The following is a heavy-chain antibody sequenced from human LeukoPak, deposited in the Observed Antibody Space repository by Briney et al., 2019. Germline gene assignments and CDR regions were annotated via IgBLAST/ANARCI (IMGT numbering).Heavy chain of an antibody. Sequence: PSETLSLTCAVYGGSFSGYYWSWIRQPPGKGLEWIGEINHSGSTNYNPSLKSRVTISVDTSKNQFSLKLSSVTAAVTAVYYCARRISDILTGYYKGELDYWGQGTLVTVSS. V-gene: IGHV4-34*01. CDR2: INHSGST. CDR1: GGSFSGYY. J-gene: IGHJ4*02. CDR3: ARRISDILTGYYKGELDY. D-gene: IGHD3-9*01.